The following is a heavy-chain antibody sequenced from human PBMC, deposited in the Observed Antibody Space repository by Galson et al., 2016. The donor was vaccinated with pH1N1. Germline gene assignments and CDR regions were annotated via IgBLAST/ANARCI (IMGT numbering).Heavy chain of an antibody. J-gene: IGHJ4*02. CDR1: GYIFTNSY. CDR3: VREPHRGARYFDF. CDR2: IIPSGGNT. V-gene: IGHV1-46*01. Sequence: SVKVSCKASGYIFTNSYIHWVRQAPGQGLEWMGIIIPSGGNTNYYQEFRGSLTMTRDTSTSTVYMELSSLRSEDTAMYYCVREPHRGARYFDFWGQGTLVTVSS. D-gene: IGHD6-25*01.